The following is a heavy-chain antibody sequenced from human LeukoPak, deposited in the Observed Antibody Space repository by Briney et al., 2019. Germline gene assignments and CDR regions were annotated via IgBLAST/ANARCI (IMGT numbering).Heavy chain of an antibody. J-gene: IGHJ6*02. Sequence: PGGSLRLSCAASGFTVSSNYMSWVRQAPGKGLEWVSVIYSGGSTYYADSVKGGFTISRDNSKNTLYLQMNSLRAEDTAVYYCARTGWGHYYYYYGMDVWGQGTTVTVSS. CDR1: GFTVSSNY. D-gene: IGHD6-19*01. CDR2: IYSGGST. V-gene: IGHV3-66*01. CDR3: ARTGWGHYYYYYGMDV.